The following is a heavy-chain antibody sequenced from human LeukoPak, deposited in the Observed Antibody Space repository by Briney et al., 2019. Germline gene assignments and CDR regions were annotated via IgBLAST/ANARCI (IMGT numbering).Heavy chain of an antibody. Sequence: SETLPLTCSDSGGSILSSSIYWSCIRQPPGKGLEWIGSIHYSGSTYYNASLKGRVTISVDTSKNQFSLKVSSVTAADTAVYYSARVQSGIAPAFDYWGQGTLVTVSS. CDR1: GGSILSSSIY. CDR2: IHYSGST. V-gene: IGHV4-39*01. D-gene: IGHD6-13*01. J-gene: IGHJ4*02. CDR3: ARVQSGIAPAFDY.